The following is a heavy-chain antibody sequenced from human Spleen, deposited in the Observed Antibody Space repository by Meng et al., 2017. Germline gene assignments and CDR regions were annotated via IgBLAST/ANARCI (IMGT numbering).Heavy chain of an antibody. J-gene: IGHJ4*02. D-gene: IGHD7-27*01. Sequence: QVQLQQWGAGLLKTSETLSLTCSFFCGSFRGYYWSWIRQTPGKGLEWIGEINHSGSTTYTSSLKSRVTISEDTSKNQFSLQLTSVTAADTAVYYCARGTGVFDYWGRGTLVTVSS. CDR1: CGSFRGYY. V-gene: IGHV4-34*01. CDR2: INHSGST. CDR3: ARGTGVFDY.